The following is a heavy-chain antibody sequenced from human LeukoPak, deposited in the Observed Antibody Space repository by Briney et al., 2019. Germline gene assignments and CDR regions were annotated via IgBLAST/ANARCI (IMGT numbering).Heavy chain of an antibody. Sequence: PGGSLRLSCVASGFMFSSYWMNWVRQAPGKGLVWVSSINSDGSSTSYADSVKGRFTISRDNAKNTLFLQMNSLRAEDTAVYYCARGPGAFDIGGQGKMVSVSS. V-gene: IGHV3-74*01. CDR2: INSDGSST. CDR3: ARGPGAFDI. J-gene: IGHJ3*02. D-gene: IGHD2-2*01. CDR1: GFMFSSYW.